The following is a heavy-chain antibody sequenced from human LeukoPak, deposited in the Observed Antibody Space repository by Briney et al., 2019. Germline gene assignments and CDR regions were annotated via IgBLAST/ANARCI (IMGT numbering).Heavy chain of an antibody. CDR2: IYDTGTT. D-gene: IGHD2/OR15-2a*01. CDR1: GYFISRGYY. J-gene: IGHJ5*02. Sequence: PSETLSLTCGVSGYFISRGYYWGWVRQPPGKGLEWIGSIYDTGTTYYNPSLKSRVIIASDTSKNQSSLKLNSVTAADTAVYYCARHAGDCDGSTCLNWFDPWGQGLPVTVSS. CDR3: ARHAGDCDGSTCLNWFDP. V-gene: IGHV4-38-2*01.